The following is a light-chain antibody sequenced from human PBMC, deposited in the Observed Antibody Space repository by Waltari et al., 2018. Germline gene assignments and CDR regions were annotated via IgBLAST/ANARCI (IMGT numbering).Light chain of an antibody. Sequence: QQKPGQAPLLLIFKDKERPSGSPERFSGSSSGTTVTLTITSVQAEDEADYFCQSADTSIANVVFGGGTKLTVL. CDR2: KDK. J-gene: IGLJ3*02. V-gene: IGLV3-25*03. CDR3: QSADTSIANVV.